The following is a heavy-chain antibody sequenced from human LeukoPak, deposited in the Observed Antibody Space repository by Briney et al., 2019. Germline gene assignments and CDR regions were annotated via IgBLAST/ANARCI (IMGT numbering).Heavy chain of an antibody. CDR3: ARDKLAYCGGDCYPDA. CDR2: ISSGSTYI. Sequence: GGSLRLSCAVSGFTFSSYGMNWVRQAPGRGLEWVSSISSGSTYIYYAGSVKGRFTISRDNGKNSLYLQMNSLRAEDTAVYYCARDKLAYCGGDCYPDAWGQVTLVTVSS. V-gene: IGHV3-21*01. J-gene: IGHJ5*02. D-gene: IGHD2-21*02. CDR1: GFTFSSYG.